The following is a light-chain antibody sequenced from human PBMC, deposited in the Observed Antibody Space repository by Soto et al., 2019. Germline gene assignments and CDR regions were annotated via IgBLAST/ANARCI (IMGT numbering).Light chain of an antibody. Sequence: QSALTQRRSVSGSPGQSVTFSGTGTSSDVGAYIYVSWYQQHPGKAPKLIIYDVIKRPSGVPDRFSGSKSGNTASLTISGLQAEDEADYYCCSYAGSYTHVFGTGTKVTVL. J-gene: IGLJ1*01. V-gene: IGLV2-11*01. CDR2: DVI. CDR1: SSDVGAYIY. CDR3: CSYAGSYTHV.